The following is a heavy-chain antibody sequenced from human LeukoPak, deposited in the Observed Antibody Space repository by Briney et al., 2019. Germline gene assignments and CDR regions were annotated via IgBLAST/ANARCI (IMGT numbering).Heavy chain of an antibody. CDR2: INWNGGST. CDR1: GFTFSNYG. CDR3: ARTYYYGSGSYLDY. V-gene: IGHV3-20*04. J-gene: IGHJ4*02. D-gene: IGHD3-10*01. Sequence: GGSLRLSCAASGFTFSNYGIAWVRQAPGKGLEWVSGINWNGGSTGYADSVKGRFTISRDNAKNSLYLQMNSLRAEDTALYYCARTYYYGSGSYLDYWGQGTLVTVSS.